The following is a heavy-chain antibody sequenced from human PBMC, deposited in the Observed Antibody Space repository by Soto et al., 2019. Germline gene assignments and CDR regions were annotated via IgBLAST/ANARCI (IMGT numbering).Heavy chain of an antibody. CDR2: ISYDGSNK. J-gene: IGHJ4*02. Sequence: LRLWCSASGFTFRSYAMLWVRQAPGNGLELVAVISYDGSNKYYADSVKGRFTISRDNSKNTLYLQMNSLRAEDTAVYYCAREPRHCTNGVCYYLDYWGQGTLVT. D-gene: IGHD2-8*01. CDR1: GFTFRSYA. V-gene: IGHV3-30-3*01. CDR3: AREPRHCTNGVCYYLDY.